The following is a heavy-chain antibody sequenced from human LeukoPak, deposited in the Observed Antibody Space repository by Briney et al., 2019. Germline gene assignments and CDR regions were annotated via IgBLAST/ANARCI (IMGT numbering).Heavy chain of an antibody. Sequence: GASVKVSCKASGYTFTSYYMHWVRQAPGQGLEWMGIINPSGGSTSYAQKFQGRVTMTRDTSTSTVYMELSSLRSEDTAVYYCARDPRYCSSTSCYVHYYYGMDVWGQGTTVTVSS. CDR2: INPSGGST. V-gene: IGHV1-46*01. CDR3: ARDPRYCSSTSCYVHYYYGMDV. D-gene: IGHD2-2*01. J-gene: IGHJ6*02. CDR1: GYTFTSYY.